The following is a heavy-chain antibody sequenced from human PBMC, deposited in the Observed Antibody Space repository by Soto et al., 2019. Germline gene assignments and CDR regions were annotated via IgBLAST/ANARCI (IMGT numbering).Heavy chain of an antibody. V-gene: IGHV4-59*08. CDR2: VPYTEST. CDR3: ASRRCLGLRCYEGNWLDP. D-gene: IGHD3-10*01. Sequence: QVQLQESGPGLVKPSETLSLTCTVSGDSINNYYWNWVRQRPGKGLEWIGYVPYTESTNYNPSLRSRVPITMXXSKNQFSLKLTSVTAADTALYYCASRRCLGLRCYEGNWLDPWGQGILVTVSS. J-gene: IGHJ5*02. CDR1: GDSINNYY.